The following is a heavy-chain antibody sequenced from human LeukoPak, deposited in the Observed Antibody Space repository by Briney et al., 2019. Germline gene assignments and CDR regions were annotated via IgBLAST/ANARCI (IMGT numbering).Heavy chain of an antibody. CDR3: ARTTYYYDSSGRTEYYFDY. CDR1: GYSISSGYY. V-gene: IGHV4-38-2*01. CDR2: IYHSGST. D-gene: IGHD3-22*01. J-gene: IGHJ4*02. Sequence: PSETLSLTCAVSGYSISSGYYWGWIRQPPGKGLEWIGSIYHSGSTYYNPSLKSRVTISVDTSKNQFSLKLSSVTAADTAVYYCARTTYYYDSSGRTEYYFDYWGQGTLVTVSS.